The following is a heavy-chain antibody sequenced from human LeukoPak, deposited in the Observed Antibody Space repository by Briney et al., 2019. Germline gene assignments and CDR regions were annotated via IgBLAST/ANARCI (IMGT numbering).Heavy chain of an antibody. V-gene: IGHV3-66*01. Sequence: GGSLRLSCAASGLTVSSNYMSWVRQAPGKGLEWVSVIYNGGTTYYADSVKGRFTIFRDNSKNTLYLQMTSLRAEDTAVYYCARGGAIPFDYWGQGTLVTVSS. J-gene: IGHJ4*02. CDR3: ARGGAIPFDY. CDR1: GLTVSSNY. D-gene: IGHD2-2*01. CDR2: IYNGGTT.